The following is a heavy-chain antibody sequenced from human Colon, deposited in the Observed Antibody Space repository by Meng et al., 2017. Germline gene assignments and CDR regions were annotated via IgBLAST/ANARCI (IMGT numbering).Heavy chain of an antibody. D-gene: IGHD1-26*01. J-gene: IGHJ4*02. CDR3: ARDLSSGSYGGGFDY. Sequence: EVQLVESGGGLVKPGGSLWLSCAASGFTFSSYAMNWVRLAPGKGLEWVSSISFSGSYIYYADSVRGRFTISRDNAKNSVYLQRNSLRAEDTAVYYCARDLSSGSYGGGFDYWGQGTLVTVSS. V-gene: IGHV3-21*01. CDR2: ISFSGSYI. CDR1: GFTFSSYA.